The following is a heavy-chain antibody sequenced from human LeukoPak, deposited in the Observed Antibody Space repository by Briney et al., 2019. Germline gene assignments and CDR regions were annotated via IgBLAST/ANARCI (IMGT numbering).Heavy chain of an antibody. CDR2: TYYRSKWYN. V-gene: IGHV6-1*01. CDR1: GDSVSSNSAA. CDR3: ARGLTTRPDY. Sequence: SQTLSLTCAISGDSVSSNSAAWNWIRQSPSRGLEWLGRTYYRSKWYNDYAVSVKSRITINPDTSKNQFSLKLSSVTAADTAVYYCARGLTTRPDYWGQGTLVTVSS. D-gene: IGHD4-11*01. J-gene: IGHJ4*02.